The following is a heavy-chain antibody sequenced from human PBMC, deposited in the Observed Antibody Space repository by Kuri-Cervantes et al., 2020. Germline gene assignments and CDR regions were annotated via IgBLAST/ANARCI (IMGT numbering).Heavy chain of an antibody. D-gene: IGHD1-20*01. CDR2: IYSGGST. V-gene: IGHV3-23*03. Sequence: GESLKISCAASGFTFSSYAMSWVRQAPGKGLEWVSVIYSGGSTYYADSVTGRFTISRDNSRNTLYLQMNSLRAEDTAIYYCAKSDRDITGTTDYWGQGTLVTVSS. J-gene: IGHJ4*02. CDR3: AKSDRDITGTTDY. CDR1: GFTFSSYA.